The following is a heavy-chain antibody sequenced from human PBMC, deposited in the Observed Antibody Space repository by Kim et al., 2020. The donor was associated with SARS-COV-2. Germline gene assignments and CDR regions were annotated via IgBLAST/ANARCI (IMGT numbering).Heavy chain of an antibody. J-gene: IGHJ5*02. D-gene: IGHD2-21*01. Sequence: SETLSLTCTVSGGSITSGDYYWSWIRQSPGKGLEWIGYIYHTGSTYYTPSLKSRVVISIDTSKSQFSLTLTSVTAADTAVHYCASRSDDSPGLFDPWGQG. CDR1: GGSITSGDYY. V-gene: IGHV4-30-4*01. CDR2: IYHTGST. CDR3: ASRSDDSPGLFDP.